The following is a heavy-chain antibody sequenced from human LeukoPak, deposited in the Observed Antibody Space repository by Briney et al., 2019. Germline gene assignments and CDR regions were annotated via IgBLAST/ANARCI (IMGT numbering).Heavy chain of an antibody. J-gene: IGHJ4*02. CDR3: AREYCSGGSCYWGDFDY. CDR2: LSAYNGNT. CDR1: GYTFTIYG. Sequence: ASVKLFCRASGYTFTIYGISWARQAPGQGLEWMGWLSAYNGNTNYAQKLQGRVTMTTDTSTSTAYMELRSLRSDDTAVYYCAREYCSGGSCYWGDFDYWGQGTLVTVSS. V-gene: IGHV1-18*04. D-gene: IGHD2-15*01.